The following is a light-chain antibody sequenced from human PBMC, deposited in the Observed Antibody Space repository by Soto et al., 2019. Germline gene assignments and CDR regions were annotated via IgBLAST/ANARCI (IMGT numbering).Light chain of an antibody. CDR2: GAS. Sequence: EIVLTQSPVTLSFSPGERATLSCSAGQSVSNSHLAWYQQKPGQAPRLLIYGASSRATGIPDRFSGSGSGTDFTLTISRLEPEDFAVYYCQQYGSSPRTFGQGTKV. CDR3: QQYGSSPRT. J-gene: IGKJ1*01. CDR1: QSVSNSH. V-gene: IGKV3-20*01.